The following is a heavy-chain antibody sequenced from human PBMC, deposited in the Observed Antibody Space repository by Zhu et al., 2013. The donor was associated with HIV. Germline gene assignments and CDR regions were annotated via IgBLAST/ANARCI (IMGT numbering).Heavy chain of an antibody. CDR2: INPNSGGT. Sequence: QVQLVQSGAEVKKPGASVKVSCKASGYTFTGHYMHWVRQAPGQGLEWMGWINPNSGGTKYVQKFXGRVTMTRDTSISTAYMEVSRLRPDDTAVYYCARRQTPGYDIGGFDIWGQGTMVTVSS. D-gene: IGHD3-9*01. J-gene: IGHJ3*02. V-gene: IGHV1-2*02. CDR3: ARRQTPGYDIGGFDI. CDR1: GYTFTGHY.